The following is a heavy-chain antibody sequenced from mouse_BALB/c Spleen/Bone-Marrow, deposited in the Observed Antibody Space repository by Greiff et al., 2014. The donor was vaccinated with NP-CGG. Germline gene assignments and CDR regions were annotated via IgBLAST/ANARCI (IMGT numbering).Heavy chain of an antibody. CDR3: ARNGRGYGNSFAY. CDR2: IWSGGST. J-gene: IGHJ3*01. V-gene: IGHV2-2*02. Sequence: QVQLKESGPGLVQPSQSLSITCTVSGFSLTSYGVHWVRQSPGKGLEWLGVIWSGGSTDYNAAFISGLSISKDNSKSQVFFKMSSLQANDTAIYYCARNGRGYGNSFAYWGQGTLVTVSA. D-gene: IGHD2-10*02. CDR1: GFSLTSYG.